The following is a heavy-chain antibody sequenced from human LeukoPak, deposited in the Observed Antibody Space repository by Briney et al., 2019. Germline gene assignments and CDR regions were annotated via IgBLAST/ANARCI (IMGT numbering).Heavy chain of an antibody. J-gene: IGHJ4*02. CDR2: INHSGST. CDR1: GGSFSGYY. D-gene: IGHD1-14*01. V-gene: IGHV4-34*01. CDR3: ARGGRTFDY. Sequence: SETLSLTCAVYGGSFSGYYWSWIRQPPGKGLEWIGEINHSGSTNYNPSLKSRVTISVDTSKNQFSLWLSSVTAADTAVYYCARGGRTFDYWGQGTLVIVSS.